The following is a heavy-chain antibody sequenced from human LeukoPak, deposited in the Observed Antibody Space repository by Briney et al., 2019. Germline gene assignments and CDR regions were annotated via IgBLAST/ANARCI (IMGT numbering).Heavy chain of an antibody. CDR2: ISGSGGNT. V-gene: IGHV3-23*01. J-gene: IGHJ6*02. CDR1: GFTFSSYA. D-gene: IGHD6-13*01. CDR3: ARGGILYGMDV. Sequence: GGSLRLSCAASGFTFSSYAMTWVRQAPGKGLEWVSAISGSGGNTYYADSVKGRFTISRDNSKNTLYLQMNSLRAEDTAAYYCARGGILYGMDVWGQGTTVTVSS.